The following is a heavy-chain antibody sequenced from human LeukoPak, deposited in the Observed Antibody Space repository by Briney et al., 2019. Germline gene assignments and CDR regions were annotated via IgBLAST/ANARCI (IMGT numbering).Heavy chain of an antibody. J-gene: IGHJ4*02. Sequence: GGSLRLSCAASGFTFSSYAMSWIRQAPGKGLEWVSAISGSGGSTYYADSVKGRFTISRDNSKNTLYLQMNSLRADDTAVYYCAKDRVLLLWFGELQAFDYWGQGTLVTVSS. D-gene: IGHD3-10*01. V-gene: IGHV3-23*01. CDR1: GFTFSSYA. CDR3: AKDRVLLLWFGELQAFDY. CDR2: ISGSGGST.